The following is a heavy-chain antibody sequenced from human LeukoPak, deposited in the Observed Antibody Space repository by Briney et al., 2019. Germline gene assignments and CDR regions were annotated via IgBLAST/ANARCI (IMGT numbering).Heavy chain of an antibody. Sequence: GGPLGLSCAASGFTFSSYGMHWVRQAPGKGLEWVAFIRYDGGNKYYPDSVKGRFTISRDNSKNTLYLQMNSLRAADTAMYYCAKSKQQLVDYYYYGMDVWGQGTTVTVSS. CDR3: AKSKQQLVDYYYYGMDV. CDR2: IRYDGGNK. J-gene: IGHJ6*02. V-gene: IGHV3-30*02. D-gene: IGHD6-13*01. CDR1: GFTFSSYG.